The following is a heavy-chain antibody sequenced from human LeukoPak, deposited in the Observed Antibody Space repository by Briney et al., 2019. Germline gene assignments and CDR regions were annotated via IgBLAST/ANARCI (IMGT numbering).Heavy chain of an antibody. CDR1: GFTLSSFE. D-gene: IGHD2-15*01. V-gene: IGHV3-23*01. Sequence: GGSLRLSCAASGFTLSSFETNWVRQAPGKGLEWVSAMSSSDDGRYYAASVRGRFTISRDTSRSTLYLQMNSLRAEDAAVYYCAKAPVTSCRGAFCYPFDYWGQGTLVTVSS. J-gene: IGHJ4*02. CDR2: MSSSDDGR. CDR3: AKAPVTSCRGAFCYPFDY.